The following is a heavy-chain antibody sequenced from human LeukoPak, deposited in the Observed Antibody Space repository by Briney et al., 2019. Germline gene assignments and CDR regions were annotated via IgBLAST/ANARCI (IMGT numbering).Heavy chain of an antibody. CDR3: ARVPGTSFLLSYMDV. Sequence: PGGSLRLSCAASGFTFSSYSMNWVRQAPGKGLEWVSSISSSSSYIYYADSVKGRFTISRDNAKNPLYLQMNSLKTEDTAVYYCARVPGTSFLLSYMDVWGKGTTVTVSS. CDR1: GFTFSSYS. D-gene: IGHD1-7*01. CDR2: ISSSSSYI. J-gene: IGHJ6*03. V-gene: IGHV3-21*04.